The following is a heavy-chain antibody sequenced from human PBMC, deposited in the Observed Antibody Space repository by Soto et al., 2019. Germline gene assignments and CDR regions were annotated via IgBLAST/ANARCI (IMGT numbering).Heavy chain of an antibody. D-gene: IGHD3-3*01. CDR3: AREKHEDDFGSGPSNWFDL. CDR1: GDSVSSNSAA. Sequence: SQTLSLTCAISGDSVSSNSAAWNCIRQSPSRGLEWLGRTYYRSKWYNDYAVSVKSRITINPDTSKNQFSLQLNSVTPEDTAVYYCAREKHEDDFGSGPSNWFDLWGKETLVTVCS. V-gene: IGHV6-1*01. J-gene: IGHJ5*02. CDR2: TYYRSKWYN.